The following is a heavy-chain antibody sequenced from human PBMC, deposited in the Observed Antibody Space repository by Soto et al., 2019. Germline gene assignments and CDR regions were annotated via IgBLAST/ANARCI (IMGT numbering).Heavy chain of an antibody. CDR3: ARDGGRRYLDY. Sequence: SETLSLTCAVYGASISSSKWWSWVRQPPGKGLEWIGEIYHGGSANSNPSLKSRVTISLDKSKNHFSLNLSSVTAADTAVYYCARDGGRRYLDYWGQGALVTVSS. CDR1: GASISSSKW. CDR2: IYHGGSA. J-gene: IGHJ4*02. V-gene: IGHV4-4*02.